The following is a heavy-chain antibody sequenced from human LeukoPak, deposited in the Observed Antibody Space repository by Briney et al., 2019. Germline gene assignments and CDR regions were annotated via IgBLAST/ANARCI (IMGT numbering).Heavy chain of an antibody. CDR1: GFTVSGNY. Sequence: GGSLRLSCAVSGFTVSGNYMSWVRQAPGKGLEWVSLICGGTTYYADSVKGRFTISRDNSKNTLYLQMNSLRAEDTAVYYCARRAGGYSHPYDYWGQGTLVTVSS. V-gene: IGHV3-53*01. J-gene: IGHJ4*02. D-gene: IGHD4-23*01. CDR2: ICGGTT. CDR3: ARRAGGYSHPYDY.